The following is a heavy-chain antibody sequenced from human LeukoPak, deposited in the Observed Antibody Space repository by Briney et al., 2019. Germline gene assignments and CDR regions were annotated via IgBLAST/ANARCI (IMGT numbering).Heavy chain of an antibody. J-gene: IGHJ4*02. CDR2: IKQDGSEK. D-gene: IGHD3-22*01. CDR3: AKGGSLDYYDSSGYFDY. CDR1: GFTFSSYW. V-gene: IGHV3-7*01. Sequence: GGSLRLSCVASGFTFSSYWVTWVRQAPGKGLEWVGNIKQDGSEKYYMDSVKGRFTISRDNAKNSVYLQMNSLRVEDTAVYYCAKGGSLDYYDSSGYFDYWGQGTLVTVSS.